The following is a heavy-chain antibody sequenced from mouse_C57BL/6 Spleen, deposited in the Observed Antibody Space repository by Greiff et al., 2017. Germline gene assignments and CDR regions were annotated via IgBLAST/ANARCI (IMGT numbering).Heavy chain of an antibody. V-gene: IGHV5-16*01. Sequence: EVQVVESEGGLVQPGSSMKLSCTASGFTFSDYYMAWVRQVPEKGLEWVANINYDGSSTYYLDSLKSRFIISRDNAKNILYLQMSSLKSEDTATYYCAREELGQGAMDYWGQGTSVTVSS. CDR3: AREELGQGAMDY. D-gene: IGHD4-1*01. CDR2: INYDGSST. J-gene: IGHJ4*01. CDR1: GFTFSDYY.